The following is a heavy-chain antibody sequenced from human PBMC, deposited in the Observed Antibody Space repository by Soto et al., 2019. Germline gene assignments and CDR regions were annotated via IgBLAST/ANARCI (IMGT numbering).Heavy chain of an antibody. CDR2: IIPIFGTA. D-gene: IGHD3-3*01. CDR1: GGTFSSYA. Sequence: QVQLVQSGAEVKKPGSSVKVSCKASGGTFSSYAISWVRQAPGQGLEWMGGIIPIFGTANYAQKFQGRVTITADESTSTAYMALSSLRSEDTAVYYCARGVFGVVILSYGMDVWGQGTTVTVSS. CDR3: ARGVFGVVILSYGMDV. V-gene: IGHV1-69*01. J-gene: IGHJ6*02.